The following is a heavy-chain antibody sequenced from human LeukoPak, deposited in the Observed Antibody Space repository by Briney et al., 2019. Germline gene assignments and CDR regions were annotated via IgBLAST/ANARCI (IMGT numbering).Heavy chain of an antibody. CDR2: INHSGST. J-gene: IGHJ5*02. V-gene: IGHV4-34*01. Sequence: RPSETLSLTCAVYGGSFSGYYWSWIRQPPGKGLEWIGEINHSGSTNYNPSLKSRVTISVDTSKNQFSLKLSSVTAADTAVYYCARTIAAAGLTRGFDPWGQGTLVTVSS. CDR3: ARTIAAAGLTRGFDP. CDR1: GGSFSGYY. D-gene: IGHD6-13*01.